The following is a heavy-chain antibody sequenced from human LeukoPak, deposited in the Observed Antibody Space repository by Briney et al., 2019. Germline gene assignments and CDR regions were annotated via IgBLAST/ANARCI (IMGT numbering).Heavy chain of an antibody. V-gene: IGHV3-7*01. CDR2: IKEGGSAK. D-gene: IGHD6-6*01. CDR3: ARDGPSIAADFDC. J-gene: IGHJ4*02. CDR1: GFTFSNYW. Sequence: GGSLRLSCAASGFTFSNYWMSWVRQAPGKGLEWVANIKEGGSAKYYVDSVKGRFTISRDNAKNSLYLQMNSLRAEDSAVYYCARDGPSIAADFDCWGQGTLVTVSS.